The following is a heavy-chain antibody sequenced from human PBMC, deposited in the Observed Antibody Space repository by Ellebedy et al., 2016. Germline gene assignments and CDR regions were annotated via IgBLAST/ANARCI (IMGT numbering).Heavy chain of an antibody. J-gene: IGHJ5*02. CDR2: INPSGGST. D-gene: IGHD3-10*01. CDR3: ASGGFYIPSLGWFDP. CDR1: GYTFTSYY. V-gene: IGHV1-46*01. Sequence: ASVKVSXXASGYTFTSYYMHWVRQAPGQGLEWMGIINPSGGSTSYAQKFQGRVTMTRDTSTSTAYMELSSLRSEDTAVYYCASGGFYIPSLGWFDPWGQGTLVTVSS.